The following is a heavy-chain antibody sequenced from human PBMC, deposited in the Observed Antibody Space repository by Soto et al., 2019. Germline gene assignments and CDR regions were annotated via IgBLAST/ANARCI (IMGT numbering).Heavy chain of an antibody. Sequence: PPATLSLTCDVSGGSIDNSHSFWGWVRQPPGRELDFLGSVYYSGGTYYNPSLKSRVTVSVDTSKNQVSLRVRSVTVAETAMYCCVRFVEAATRHTDFDSWGQGIVVTVSS. V-gene: IGHV4-39*01. CDR2: VYYSGGT. CDR3: VRFVEAATRHTDFDS. CDR1: GGSIDNSHSF. D-gene: IGHD2-15*01. J-gene: IGHJ4*02.